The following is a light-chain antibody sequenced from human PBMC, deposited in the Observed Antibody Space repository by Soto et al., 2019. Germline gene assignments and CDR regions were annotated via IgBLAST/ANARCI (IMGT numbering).Light chain of an antibody. V-gene: IGLV2-14*01. J-gene: IGLJ1*01. CDR1: SSDVGFYNY. CDR2: GVT. Sequence: QSALTQPASVSGSPGQSITISCIGSSSDVGFYNYVSWYQQHPGKAPKLMLYGVTNRPSGVSNRFSGSKSGNMASLTIFGLQAEDEADYYCSSYSSTSTLVFGTGTKLTVL. CDR3: SSYSSTSTLV.